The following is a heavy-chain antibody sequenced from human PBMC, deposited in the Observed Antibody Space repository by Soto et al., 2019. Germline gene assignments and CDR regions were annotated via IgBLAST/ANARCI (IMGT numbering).Heavy chain of an antibody. D-gene: IGHD2-15*01. CDR1: GFSIGSSA. CDR3: AKSSRYCSGGGCFYYFDY. Sequence: EVQLLESGGGLVQPGGSLRLSCAASGFSIGSSAWSWVRQAPGKGLDWVTTIGGNGVTTFYADSAKGRFTISRDISRNTVFLKLSSLRAEDTALYCCAKSSRYCSGGGCFYYFDYWGQGTLVTVSS. J-gene: IGHJ4*02. CDR2: IGGNGVTT. V-gene: IGHV3-23*01.